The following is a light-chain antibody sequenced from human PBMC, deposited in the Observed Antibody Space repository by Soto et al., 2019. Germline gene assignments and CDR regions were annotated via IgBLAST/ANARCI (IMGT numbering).Light chain of an antibody. V-gene: IGLV2-14*03. CDR1: SSDIGGYNH. J-gene: IGLJ2*01. CDR3: SSYTNTSPHVI. Sequence: QSALTQPASVSGSPGQSITISCTGASSDIGGYNHVSWYQQHPGKAPKLIIYNVSHRPSGVSTRFSGSKYGNTASLIIAGLRAEDEADYFCSSYTNTSPHVIFGGGTKVTVL. CDR2: NVS.